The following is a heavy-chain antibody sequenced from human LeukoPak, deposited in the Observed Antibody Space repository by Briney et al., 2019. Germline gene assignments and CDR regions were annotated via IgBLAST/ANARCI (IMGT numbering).Heavy chain of an antibody. CDR1: GYTFTSYG. Sequence: GASVKVSCKASGYTFTSYGISWVRQAPGQGLEWMGWISAYNGNTNYAQKLQGRVTMTTDTSTSTAYMELRSLRSDDTAVYYCARSLYDSSGYYYVVSYYYYGMDVWGQGTTVTVSS. CDR2: ISAYNGNT. CDR3: ARSLYDSSGYYYVVSYYYYGMDV. J-gene: IGHJ6*02. V-gene: IGHV1-18*01. D-gene: IGHD3-22*01.